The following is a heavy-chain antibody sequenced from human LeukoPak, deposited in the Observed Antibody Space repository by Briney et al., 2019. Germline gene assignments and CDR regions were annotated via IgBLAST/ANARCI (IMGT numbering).Heavy chain of an antibody. Sequence: GRSLRLSCAASGFTFSSYAMHWVRQAPGKGLEWVAVISYDGSSKYYADSVKGRFTISRDNSKNTLYLQMNSLRAEDTAVYYCARGRLTTVTPPGVYWGQGTLVTVSS. D-gene: IGHD4-17*01. CDR2: ISYDGSSK. CDR1: GFTFSSYA. V-gene: IGHV3-30-3*01. J-gene: IGHJ4*02. CDR3: ARGRLTTVTPPGVY.